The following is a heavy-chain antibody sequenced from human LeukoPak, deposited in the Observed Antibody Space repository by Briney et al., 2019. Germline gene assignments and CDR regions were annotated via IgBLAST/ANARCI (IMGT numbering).Heavy chain of an antibody. V-gene: IGHV4-39*02. J-gene: IGHJ4*02. CDR3: ANRGIYGYFDH. CDR1: GASISSSGYY. Sequence: SETLSLTCTVSGASISSSGYYWGWVRQPPGRGLEWIGSMSYSGTTWYNPSLKSRVTVSADTWESHLSLKLTSVTAADTAIYYCANRGIYGYFDHWGQGTLVTVSS. D-gene: IGHD4-17*01. CDR2: MSYSGTT.